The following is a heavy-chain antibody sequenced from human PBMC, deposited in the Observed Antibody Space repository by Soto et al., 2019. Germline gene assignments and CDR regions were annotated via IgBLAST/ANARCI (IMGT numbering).Heavy chain of an antibody. CDR2: INAGNGDT. V-gene: IGHV1-3*01. CDR1: GYTFTT. D-gene: IGHD5-12*01. Sequence: QVQLVQSGAEVKRPGASVKVSCKASGYTFTTIHWVRQAPGQRLEWMGWINAGNGDTKYSQKFQGRVTITRDTSANTAYLELSSLRSEDTAVYYCARDSGYAENWGQGTLVTLSS. CDR3: ARDSGYAEN. J-gene: IGHJ4*02.